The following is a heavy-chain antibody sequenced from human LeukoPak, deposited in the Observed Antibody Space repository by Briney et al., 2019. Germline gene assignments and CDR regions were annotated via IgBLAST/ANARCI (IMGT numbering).Heavy chain of an antibody. CDR2: INPSGGST. V-gene: IGHV1-46*01. D-gene: IGHD5-18*01. CDR3: ARGGMGIQLWSFDY. CDR1: GYTFTRYY. J-gene: IGHJ4*02. Sequence: ASVKVSCKASGYTFTRYYMHWVRQAPGQGLEWVGIINPSGGSTSYSQKFQGRVAMTRDTSTSTVYMELSSLRSEDTAVYYCARGGMGIQLWSFDYWGQGTLVTVSS.